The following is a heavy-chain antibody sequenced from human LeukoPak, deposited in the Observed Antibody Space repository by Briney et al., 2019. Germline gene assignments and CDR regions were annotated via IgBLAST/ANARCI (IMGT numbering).Heavy chain of an antibody. J-gene: IGHJ4*02. V-gene: IGHV3-9*01. CDR3: ARVSSRYCSSTSCSKGGFDY. D-gene: IGHD2-2*01. Sequence: GGSLRLSCAASGFTFDDYAMHWVRQAPGKGLEWVSGISWNSGSIGYADSVKGRFTISRDNAKNSLYLQMNSLRAEDTAVYYCARVSSRYCSSTSCSKGGFDYWGQGTLVTVSS. CDR2: ISWNSGSI. CDR1: GFTFDDYA.